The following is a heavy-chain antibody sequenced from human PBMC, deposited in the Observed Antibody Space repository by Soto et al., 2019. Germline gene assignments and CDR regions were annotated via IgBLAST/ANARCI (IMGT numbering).Heavy chain of an antibody. D-gene: IGHD6-6*01. J-gene: IGHJ4*02. CDR2: ISAYNGNK. V-gene: IGHV1-18*04. Sequence: QVQLMQSGGEVKKPGASVEVSCKASGYMFTTYGISWVRQAPGQGLEWMAWISAYNGNKKYAQKFQDRVTMTIHTSSTTLSMELRNLTSDDTAIYYCARTGGGMAARPLEYWGQGTLVTVSP. CDR3: ARTGGGMAARPLEY. CDR1: GYMFTTYG.